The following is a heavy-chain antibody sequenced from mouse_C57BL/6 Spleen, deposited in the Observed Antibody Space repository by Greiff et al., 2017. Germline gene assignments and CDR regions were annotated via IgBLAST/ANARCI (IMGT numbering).Heavy chain of an antibody. V-gene: IGHV5-15*04. CDR2: ISHLAYSI. CDR3: ARREDYDYYFDY. J-gene: IGHJ2*01. D-gene: IGHD2-4*01. CDR1: GFTFSDYG. Sequence: DVKLVESGGGLVQPGGSLKLSCVASGFTFSDYGMPWVRQAPRQGPEWVAFISHLAYSIYYADTVTGRSTLSRENAENTLYLEMSSLRSEDSAVYYCARREDYDYYFDYWGQGTTLTVSS.